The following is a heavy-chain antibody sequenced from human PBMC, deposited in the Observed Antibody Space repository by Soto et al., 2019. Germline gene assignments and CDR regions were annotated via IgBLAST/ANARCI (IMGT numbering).Heavy chain of an antibody. CDR3: ARGLYCSGGTCSDS. D-gene: IGHD2-15*01. Sequence: QVQLVQSGAEVKRPGASVKVSCKASGYTFTPHDINWVRQATGQGLEWMGRMNPNSGYIDFAQRFQGRLTMTTNTSISTAYMELSSLRSEDTAIYYCARGLYCSGGTCSDSWGQGTLVIFSS. CDR2: MNPNSGYI. V-gene: IGHV1-8*01. CDR1: GYTFTPHD. J-gene: IGHJ4*02.